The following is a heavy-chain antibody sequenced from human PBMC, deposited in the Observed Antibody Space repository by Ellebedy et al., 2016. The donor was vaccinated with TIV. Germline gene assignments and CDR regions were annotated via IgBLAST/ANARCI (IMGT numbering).Heavy chain of an antibody. V-gene: IGHV3-74*01. CDR2: INGDGNII. CDR1: GFNFAGYA. CDR3: ARDPVMAASGAGLDY. D-gene: IGHD6-13*01. J-gene: IGHJ4*02. Sequence: GESLKISCAASGFNFAGYAMTWVRQAPGKGLVWVSRINGDGNIITYADSVKGRFTISRDNAKNTLSLQMDSLRAEDTAVYYCARDPVMAASGAGLDYWGQGSLVTVSS.